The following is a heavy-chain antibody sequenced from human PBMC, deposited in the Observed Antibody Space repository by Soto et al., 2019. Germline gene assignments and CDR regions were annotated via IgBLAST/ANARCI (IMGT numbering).Heavy chain of an antibody. CDR1: VFTFSSYW. CDR3: ARARDGYNNLFDY. Sequence: WWSLRLSCSASVFTFSSYWMHWFRQAPGKGLVWVSRINSDGSSTSYADSVKGRFTISRDNAKNTLYLQMNSLRAEDTAVYYCARARDGYNNLFDYWGQGTLVTVSS. J-gene: IGHJ4*02. V-gene: IGHV3-74*01. D-gene: IGHD4-4*01. CDR2: INSDGSST.